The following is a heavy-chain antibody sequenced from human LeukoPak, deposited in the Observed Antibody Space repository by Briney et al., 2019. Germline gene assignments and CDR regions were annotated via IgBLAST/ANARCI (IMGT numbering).Heavy chain of an antibody. CDR3: ARDSRSYYRHGSDY. CDR2: IYYSGST. V-gene: IGHV4-39*02. CDR1: GGSISSSSYY. D-gene: IGHD3-10*01. Sequence: SETLSLTCTVSGGSISSSSYYWGWIRQPPGKGLEWIGSIYYSGSTYYNPSLKSRVTISVDTSKNQFSLKLSSVTAADTAVYYCARDSRSYYRHGSDYWGQGTLVTVSS. J-gene: IGHJ4*02.